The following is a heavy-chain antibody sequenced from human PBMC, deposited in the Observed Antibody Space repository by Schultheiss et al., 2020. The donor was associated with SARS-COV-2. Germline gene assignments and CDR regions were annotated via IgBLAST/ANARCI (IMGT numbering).Heavy chain of an antibody. Sequence: GGSLRLSCTPSGFTFGDYAMSWFRQAPGKGLEWVGFIRSKAYGGTTKYAASVKGRFTISRDDSKSIAYLQMNSLKTEDTAVYYCTTLQWLGDFDYWGQGTLVTVSS. J-gene: IGHJ4*02. V-gene: IGHV3-49*03. CDR3: TTLQWLGDFDY. CDR1: GFTFGDYA. CDR2: IRSKAYGGTT. D-gene: IGHD6-19*01.